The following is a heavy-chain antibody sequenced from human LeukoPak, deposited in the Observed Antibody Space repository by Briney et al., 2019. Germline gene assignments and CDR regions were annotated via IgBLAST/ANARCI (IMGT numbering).Heavy chain of an antibody. CDR1: EHTFTGYY. V-gene: IGHV1-2*02. CDR2: INPNSGAT. CDR3: ASGYRFGN. Sequence: ASVKVSCKASEHTFTGYYMHWVRQAPGQGLEWMGWINPNSGATDYAQNFQGRVTLTRDTSISTAYMELSRLRSDDTAVYYCASGYRFGNWGQGTLVTVSS. D-gene: IGHD5-18*01. J-gene: IGHJ4*02.